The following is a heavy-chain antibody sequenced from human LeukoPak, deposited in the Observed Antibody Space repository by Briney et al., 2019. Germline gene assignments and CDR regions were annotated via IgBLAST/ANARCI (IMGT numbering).Heavy chain of an antibody. CDR2: ISGSGGST. CDR1: GFTFSSHA. CDR3: AKDEAARPGLGFDY. D-gene: IGHD6-6*01. Sequence: PGGSLRLSCAASGFTFSSHAMGWVRQAPGKGLEWVSAISGSGGSTYYADSVKGRFAISRDNSKNTLYLQMNSLGAEDTAVYYCAKDEAARPGLGFDYWGQGTLVTVSS. V-gene: IGHV3-23*01. J-gene: IGHJ4*02.